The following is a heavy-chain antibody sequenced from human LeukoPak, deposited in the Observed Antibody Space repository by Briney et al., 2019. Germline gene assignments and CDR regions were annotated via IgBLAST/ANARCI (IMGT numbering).Heavy chain of an antibody. V-gene: IGHV4-39*01. CDR3: ANSANYGGNSGYFDY. CDR1: GGSISSSSYS. Sequence: SETLSLTCTVSGGSISSSSYSWGWIRQPPGKGLEWIGSIYYSGSTYYNPSLKSRVTISEDTSKNQFSLKLSSVTAADTAVYYCANSANYGGNSGYFDYWGQGTLVTVSS. D-gene: IGHD4-23*01. J-gene: IGHJ4*02. CDR2: IYYSGST.